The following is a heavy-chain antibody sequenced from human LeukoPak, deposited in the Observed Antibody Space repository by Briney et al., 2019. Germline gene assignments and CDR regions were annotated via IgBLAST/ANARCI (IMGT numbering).Heavy chain of an antibody. Sequence: PSETLSLTCTVSGASMSSYYWSWIRQPPGKGLEWIGNIYDRGSTKYNPSLKSRVTISVDTSKNQFSLRLSSVTAADTAVYYCARGRTFDNWGQGTLVTVSS. CDR3: ARGRTFDN. CDR2: IYDRGST. CDR1: GASMSSYY. V-gene: IGHV4-59*01. J-gene: IGHJ4*02.